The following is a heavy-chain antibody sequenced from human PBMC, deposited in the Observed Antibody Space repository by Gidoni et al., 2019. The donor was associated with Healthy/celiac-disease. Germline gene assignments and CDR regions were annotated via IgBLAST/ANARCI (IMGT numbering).Heavy chain of an antibody. V-gene: IGHV3-30-3*01. CDR3: AREVLTTVTSLYYYYYYYMDV. D-gene: IGHD4-17*01. CDR1: GFTFSRSA. CDR2: ISYDGSNK. J-gene: IGHJ6*03. Sequence: QVQLVESGGGVVQPGRSLSLSCAASGFTFSRSAMHWVRQAPGKGLEWVAVISYDGSNKYYADSVKGRFTISRDNSKNTLYLQMNSLRAEDTAVYYCAREVLTTVTSLYYYYYYYMDVWGKGTTVTVSS.